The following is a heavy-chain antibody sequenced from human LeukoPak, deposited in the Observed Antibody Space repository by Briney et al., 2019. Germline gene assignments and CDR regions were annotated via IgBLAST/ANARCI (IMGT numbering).Heavy chain of an antibody. CDR2: IIPILGIA. CDR1: GGTFSSYA. V-gene: IGHV1-69*04. D-gene: IGHD1-26*01. CDR3: ARVRNIVGAGAVPYYFDY. Sequence: SVKVSCKASGGTFSSYAISWVRQAPGQGLEWMGRIIPILGIANYAQKFQGRVTITADKSTSTAYMELSSLRSDDTAAYYCARVRNIVGAGAVPYYFDYWGQGTLVTVSS. J-gene: IGHJ4*02.